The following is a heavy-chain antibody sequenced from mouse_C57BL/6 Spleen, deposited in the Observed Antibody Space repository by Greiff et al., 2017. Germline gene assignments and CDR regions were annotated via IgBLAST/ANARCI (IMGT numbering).Heavy chain of an antibody. Sequence: QVQLQQSGAELAKPGASVKLSCKASGYTFTSYWMHWVKQRPGQGLEWIGYINPSSGYTKYNQKFKDKATLTADKSYSTAYMQLSSLTYEDSAVYYCARSIYDGYSFFAYWGQGTTLTVSS. V-gene: IGHV1-7*01. J-gene: IGHJ2*01. CDR1: GYTFTSYW. CDR2: INPSSGYT. CDR3: ARSIYDGYSFFAY. D-gene: IGHD2-3*01.